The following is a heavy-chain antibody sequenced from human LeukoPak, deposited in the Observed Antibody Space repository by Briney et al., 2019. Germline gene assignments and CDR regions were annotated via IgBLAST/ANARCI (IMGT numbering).Heavy chain of an antibody. D-gene: IGHD3-22*01. Sequence: GGSLRLSXAASGFTFDDYGMSWVRQAPGKGLEWVSGINWNGGSTGYADSVKGRFTISRDSAKNSLYLQMNSLRAEDTALYYCSRGPYDSSGYYCPLDYWGQGTLVTVSS. V-gene: IGHV3-20*04. J-gene: IGHJ4*02. CDR1: GFTFDDYG. CDR3: SRGPYDSSGYYCPLDY. CDR2: INWNGGST.